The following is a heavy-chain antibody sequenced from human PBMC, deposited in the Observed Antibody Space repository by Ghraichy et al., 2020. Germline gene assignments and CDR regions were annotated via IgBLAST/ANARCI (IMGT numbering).Heavy chain of an antibody. CDR3: ARGFHPHYWYFDL. CDR2: IYPGDSDT. CDR1: GYSFIGHW. V-gene: IGHV5-51*01. Sequence: GESLNISCKASGYSFIGHWIGWVRQLPGKGLEWMGVIYPGDSDTRYNPSFQGQVTVSADKSISTAYLQWSSLKASDTAMYYCARGFHPHYWYFDLWGRGTLVTVSS. D-gene: IGHD2/OR15-2a*01. J-gene: IGHJ2*01.